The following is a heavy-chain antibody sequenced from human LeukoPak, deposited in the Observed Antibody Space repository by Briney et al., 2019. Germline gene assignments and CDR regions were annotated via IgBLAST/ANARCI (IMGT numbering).Heavy chain of an antibody. CDR1: GFTFSIYW. CDR2: IKQDGSEK. Sequence: QSGGSLRLSCAASGFTFSIYWMSWVRQAPGKGLEWVANIKQDGSEKYYVDSVKGRFTISRDNAKNSLYLQMNSLRAEDTAVYYCAREWRRLLRLHYFDYWGQGTLVTVSS. D-gene: IGHD1-26*01. J-gene: IGHJ4*02. CDR3: AREWRRLLRLHYFDY. V-gene: IGHV3-7*03.